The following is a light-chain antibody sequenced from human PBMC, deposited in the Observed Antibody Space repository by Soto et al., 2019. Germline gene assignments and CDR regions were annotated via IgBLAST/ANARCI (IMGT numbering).Light chain of an antibody. CDR2: GAS. CDR1: QGIGNA. V-gene: IGKV1-6*01. J-gene: IGKJ1*01. Sequence: IQMTGSLFSQNASVGDRVTITVRASQGIGNALGWYQQKPGQPPKVVIYGASNLQSGVPPRFRGSGSGTDFTLAISSLQPEDSATYYCLQEINYPWTFGQGTNVDIK. CDR3: LQEINYPWT.